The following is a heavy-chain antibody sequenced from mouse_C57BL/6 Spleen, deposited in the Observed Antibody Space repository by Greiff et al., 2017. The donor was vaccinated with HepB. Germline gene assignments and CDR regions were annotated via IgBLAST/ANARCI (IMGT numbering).Heavy chain of an antibody. CDR1: GYAFTNYL. D-gene: IGHD1-1*01. J-gene: IGHJ4*01. V-gene: IGHV1-54*01. Sequence: QVQLKQSGAELVRPGTSVKVSCKASGYAFTNYLIEWVKQRPGQGLEWIGVINPGSGGTNYNEKFKGKATLTADKSSSTAYMQLSSLTSEDSAVYFCARSPITTVVAGNAMDYWGQGTSVTVSS. CDR3: ARSPITTVVAGNAMDY. CDR2: INPGSGGT.